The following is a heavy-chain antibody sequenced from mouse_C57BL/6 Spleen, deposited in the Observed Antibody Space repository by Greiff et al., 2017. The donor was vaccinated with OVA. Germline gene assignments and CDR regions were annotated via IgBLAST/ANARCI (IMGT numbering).Heavy chain of an antibody. J-gene: IGHJ2*01. Sequence: DVMLVESGEGLVKPGGSLKLSCAASGFTFSSYAMSWVRQTPEKRLEWVAYISSGGDYIYYADTVKGRFTISRDNARNTLYLQMSSLKSEDTAMYYCTRDRDGYYYFDYWGQGTTLTVSS. CDR2: ISSGGDYI. D-gene: IGHD2-3*01. CDR3: TRDRDGYYYFDY. CDR1: GFTFSSYA. V-gene: IGHV5-9-1*02.